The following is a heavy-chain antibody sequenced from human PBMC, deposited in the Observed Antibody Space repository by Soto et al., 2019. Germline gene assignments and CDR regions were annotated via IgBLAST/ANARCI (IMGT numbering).Heavy chain of an antibody. CDR3: ASFYSLYSYGSGYWFDP. J-gene: IGHJ5*02. V-gene: IGHV3-33*01. CDR2: IWYDGSNK. D-gene: IGHD5-18*01. Sequence: LRLSCAASGFTFSSYGMHWVRQAPGKGLEWVAVIWYDGSNKYYADSVKGRFTISRDNSKNTLYLQMNSLRAEDTAVYYCASFYSLYSYGSGYWFDPWGQGTLVTVSS. CDR1: GFTFSSYG.